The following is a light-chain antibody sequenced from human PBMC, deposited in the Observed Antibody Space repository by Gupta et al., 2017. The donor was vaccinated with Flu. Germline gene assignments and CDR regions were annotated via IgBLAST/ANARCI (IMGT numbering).Light chain of an antibody. CDR3: QQYGSSPQT. Sequence: GTLSLSPGERATLSCRASQSVGSSFLAWYQQKPGQAPRLLIYGASSRATGIPDRFSSSGSGTDFTLTISRLEPEDFAVYYCQQYGSSPQTFGQGTKVEIK. CDR2: GAS. J-gene: IGKJ1*01. V-gene: IGKV3-20*01. CDR1: QSVGSSF.